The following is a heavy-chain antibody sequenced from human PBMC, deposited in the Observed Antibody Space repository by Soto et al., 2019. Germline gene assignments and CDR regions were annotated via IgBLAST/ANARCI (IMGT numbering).Heavy chain of an antibody. J-gene: IGHJ4*02. CDR1: GFTFSSYW. V-gene: IGHV3-7*01. CDR2: IKQDGSEK. D-gene: IGHD6-13*01. Sequence: GGSLRLSCAASGFTFSSYWMSWVRQAPGKGLEWVANIKQDGSEKYYVDSVKGRFTISRDNAKNSLYLQMNSLRAEDTAAYYCARDGQLVINYFDYWGQGTLVTVSS. CDR3: ARDGQLVINYFDY.